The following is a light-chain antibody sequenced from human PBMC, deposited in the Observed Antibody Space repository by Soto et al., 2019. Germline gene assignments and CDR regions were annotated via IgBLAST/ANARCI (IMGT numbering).Light chain of an antibody. CDR1: QSDTSKY. Sequence: EIVLTQSPGTLSLSPGERATLSCRASQSDTSKYLAWYQQKPGQAPRVVIYGASRRATGIPDRFSGSGSGTDFTLTISRLELEDVAVYYCQQYANSPLTFGGGTTVEIK. CDR3: QQYANSPLT. V-gene: IGKV3-20*01. CDR2: GAS. J-gene: IGKJ4*01.